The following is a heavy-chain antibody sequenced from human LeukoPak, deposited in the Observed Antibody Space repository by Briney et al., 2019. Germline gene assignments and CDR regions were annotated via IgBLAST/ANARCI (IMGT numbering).Heavy chain of an antibody. CDR1: GFTFSSYW. J-gene: IGHJ4*02. Sequence: GGSLRLSCAASGFTFSSYWMSWVRQAPGKGLEWVANIKQDGSEKYYVDSVKGRFTISRDNAKNSLYLQMNSLRAEDTAVYYCARHGDYDDLENFDYWGQETRVTVSS. CDR3: ARHGDYDDLENFDY. CDR2: IKQDGSEK. D-gene: IGHD4-17*01. V-gene: IGHV3-7*01.